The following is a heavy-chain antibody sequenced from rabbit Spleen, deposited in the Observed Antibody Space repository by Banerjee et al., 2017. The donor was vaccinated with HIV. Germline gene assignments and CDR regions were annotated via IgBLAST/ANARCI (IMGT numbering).Heavy chain of an antibody. CDR1: GFDFTNYY. J-gene: IGHJ3*01. CDR3: ARAIVPWLGLTRLDL. Sequence: QDQLVETGGGLVQPGGSLTLSCKASGFDFTNYYISWVRQAPGKGLEWIGIIYGAKGSTDYASWVNGRFTISSDNAQSTVDLKMTSLTAADTATYFCARAIVPWLGLTRLDLWGPGTLVTVS. CDR2: IYGAKGST. D-gene: IGHD4-1*01. V-gene: IGHV1S47*01.